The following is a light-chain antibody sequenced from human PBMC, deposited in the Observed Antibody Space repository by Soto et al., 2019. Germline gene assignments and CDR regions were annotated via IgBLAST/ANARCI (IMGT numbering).Light chain of an antibody. V-gene: IGLV2-11*01. CDR2: DVS. Sequence: QSALTQPRSVSGCPGQSVTISCTGTSSDVGGYNYVSWYQQHPGKAPKLMIYDVSKRPSGVPDRFSGSKSGNTASLTISGLQAEDEADYYCCSYAGSYSFGFGTGTKLTVL. CDR3: CSYAGSYSFG. J-gene: IGLJ1*01. CDR1: SSDVGGYNY.